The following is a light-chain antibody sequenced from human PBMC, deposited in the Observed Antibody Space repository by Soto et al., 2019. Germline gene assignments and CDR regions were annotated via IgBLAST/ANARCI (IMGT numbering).Light chain of an antibody. Sequence: QSVLTQPPSASGTPGQTVTISFSGSSSNIGSNFVYWYQQLPGTAPKLLIFSNNQRPSGVPDRFSGSKSGTSASLAISGLRSEDEADYYCAAWDDSLIGVVFGGGTQLTVL. J-gene: IGLJ2*01. CDR1: SSNIGSNF. CDR3: AAWDDSLIGVV. CDR2: SNN. V-gene: IGLV1-47*02.